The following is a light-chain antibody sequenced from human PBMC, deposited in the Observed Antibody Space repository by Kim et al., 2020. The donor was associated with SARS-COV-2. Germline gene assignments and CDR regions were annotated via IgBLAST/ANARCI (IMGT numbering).Light chain of an antibody. V-gene: IGKV3-20*01. CDR1: QSVSSSY. CDR3: QQYGSSLWT. J-gene: IGKJ1*01. CDR2: GAS. Sequence: EIVLTQSPDTLSLSPGERATLSCRASQSVSSSYLAWYQQKPGQAPRLLIYGASSRATGIPDRFSGSGSGTDFTLIISRLEPEDFAVYYCQQYGSSLWTVGQGTKVDIK.